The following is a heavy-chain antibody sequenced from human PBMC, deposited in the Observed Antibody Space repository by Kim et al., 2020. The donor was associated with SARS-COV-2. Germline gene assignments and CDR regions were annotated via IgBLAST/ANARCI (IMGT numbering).Heavy chain of an antibody. D-gene: IGHD3-9*01. Sequence: GESLKISCKGSGYSFSSYWIAWVRQIPGKGLEWMGVMFLDDSDTRYSPSFRGQVTMSADKSISTAYLQWSSLEASDTAIYYCARGQTSFDLSPTFYYYYMDVWGKGTAVTVSS. CDR1: GYSFSSYW. J-gene: IGHJ6*03. CDR3: ARGQTSFDLSPTFYYYYMDV. V-gene: IGHV5-51*01. CDR2: MFLDDSDT.